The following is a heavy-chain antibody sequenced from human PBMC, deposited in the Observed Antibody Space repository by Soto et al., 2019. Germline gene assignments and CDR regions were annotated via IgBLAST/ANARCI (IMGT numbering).Heavy chain of an antibody. CDR1: GGTFSNYA. CDR2: IVPIFGTT. Sequence: QVQLVQSGAEVKKPGSSVKVSCKVSGGTFSNYAIDWVRLAPGHGLEWMGGIVPIFGTTYYTQKFQGRATIIADDSTTTAYLEMSSLRSEDTAIYYCARVEAVAGLYNYHGLDVWGQGTAVTAS. CDR3: ARVEAVAGLYNYHGLDV. V-gene: IGHV1-69*12. J-gene: IGHJ6*02. D-gene: IGHD6-19*01.